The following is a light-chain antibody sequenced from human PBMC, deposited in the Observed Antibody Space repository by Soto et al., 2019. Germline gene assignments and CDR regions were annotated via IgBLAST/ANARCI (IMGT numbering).Light chain of an antibody. Sequence: QSVLTQPPSVSAAPGQKVTISCSGSSSNIGNNYVSWYQHLPGTAPKLLIYDNNKRPSGIPDRFSGSKSGTSATLGITGLQTGDEADYYCGTWENSLSVLYVFGPGTKV. CDR2: DNN. V-gene: IGLV1-51*01. CDR1: SSNIGNNY. CDR3: GTWENSLSVLYV. J-gene: IGLJ1*01.